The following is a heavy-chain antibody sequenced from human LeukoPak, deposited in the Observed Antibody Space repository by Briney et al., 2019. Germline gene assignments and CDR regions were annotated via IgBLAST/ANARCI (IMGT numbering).Heavy chain of an antibody. J-gene: IGHJ5*02. CDR1: GGSISSSSYY. Sequence: SETLSLTCTVSGGSISSSSYYWGWIRQPPGKGLEWIGSIYYSGSTYYNPSLKSRVTISVDTSKNQFSLKLSSVTAADTAVYYCARDSYYYDSSGYYYGNWFDPWGQGTLVTASS. D-gene: IGHD3-22*01. CDR2: IYYSGST. V-gene: IGHV4-39*07. CDR3: ARDSYYYDSSGYYYGNWFDP.